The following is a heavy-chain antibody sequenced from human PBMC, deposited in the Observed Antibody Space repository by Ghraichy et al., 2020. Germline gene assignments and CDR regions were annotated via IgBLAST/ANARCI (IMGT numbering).Heavy chain of an antibody. D-gene: IGHD3-22*01. CDR1: GYTFTSYG. CDR2: ISAYNGNT. J-gene: IGHJ4*02. CDR3: AREWGLYYYDRRYYFDY. V-gene: IGHV1-18*01. Sequence: ASVKVSCKASGYTFTSYGISWVRQAPGQGLEWMGWISAYNGNTNYAQKLQGRVTMTTDTSTSTAYMELRSLRSDDTAGYYCAREWGLYYYDRRYYFDYWGQGTLVTVSS.